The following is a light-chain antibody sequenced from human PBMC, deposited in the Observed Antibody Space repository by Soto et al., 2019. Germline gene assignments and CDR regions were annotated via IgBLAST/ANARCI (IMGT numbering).Light chain of an antibody. J-gene: IGLJ3*02. CDR1: NSNIGGNP. V-gene: IGLV1-44*01. CDR3: ASWDDSLNGRL. Sequence: QSVLTQPPSASGPPGQTVTISCSGSNSNIGGNPVSWYQVLPGAAPKLLIYNNDQGPSGVPDRLSGSKSGTSASLAISGLQSDDEADYFCASWDDSLNGRLFGGGTKLTVL. CDR2: NND.